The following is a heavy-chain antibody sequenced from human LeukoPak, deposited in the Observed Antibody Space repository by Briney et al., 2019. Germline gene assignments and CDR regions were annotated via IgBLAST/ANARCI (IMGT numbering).Heavy chain of an antibody. D-gene: IGHD3-10*01. CDR2: INHSGST. CDR1: GYSISSAYY. Sequence: SETLSLTCTVSGYSISSAYYWGWLRQPPGKGLEWIGEINHSGSTNYNPSLKSRVTISVDTSKNQFSLKLSSVTAADTAVYYCARFQWFGTYYFDYWGQGTLVTVSS. J-gene: IGHJ4*02. V-gene: IGHV4-38-2*02. CDR3: ARFQWFGTYYFDY.